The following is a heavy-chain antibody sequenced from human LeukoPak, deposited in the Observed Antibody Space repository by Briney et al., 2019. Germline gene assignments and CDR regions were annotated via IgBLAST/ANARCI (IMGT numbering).Heavy chain of an antibody. Sequence: GGSLRLSCAASGFTFSSYAMHWVRQAPVKGLEWVAVISYDGSNKYYADSVKGRFTISRDNSKNTLYLQMNSLRAEDTAVYYCARVSGWELLLHAFDIWGQGTMVTVSS. CDR3: ARVSGWELLLHAFDI. J-gene: IGHJ3*02. CDR1: GFTFSSYA. D-gene: IGHD1-26*01. CDR2: ISYDGSNK. V-gene: IGHV3-30-3*01.